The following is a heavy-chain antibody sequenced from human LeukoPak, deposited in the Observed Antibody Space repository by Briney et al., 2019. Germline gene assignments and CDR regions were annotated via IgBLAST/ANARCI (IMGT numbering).Heavy chain of an antibody. Sequence: SETLSLTCAVYGGSFSGYYWSWIRQPPGKGLEWIGEINHSGSTNYNPSLKSRVTISVDTSKNQFSLKLSSVTAADTAVYYCARKKHLDYWGQGTLVAVSS. J-gene: IGHJ4*02. CDR2: INHSGST. V-gene: IGHV4-34*01. CDR1: GGSFSGYY. CDR3: ARKKHLDY.